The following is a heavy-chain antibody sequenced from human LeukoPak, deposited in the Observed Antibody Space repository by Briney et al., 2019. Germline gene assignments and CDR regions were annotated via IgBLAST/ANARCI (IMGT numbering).Heavy chain of an antibody. CDR3: ARGHYGSGSYSPAD. CDR1: GGTFSSYA. J-gene: IGHJ4*02. D-gene: IGHD3-10*01. Sequence: SVKVSCKASGGTFSSYAISWVRQAPGQGLEWMGGIIPIFGTANYAQKFQGRVTITADKSTSTAYMELSSLRSEGTAVYYCARGHYGSGSYSPADWGQGTLVAVSS. CDR2: IIPIFGTA. V-gene: IGHV1-69*06.